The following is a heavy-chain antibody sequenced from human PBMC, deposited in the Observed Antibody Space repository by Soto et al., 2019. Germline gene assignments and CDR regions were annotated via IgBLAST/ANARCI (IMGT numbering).Heavy chain of an antibody. V-gene: IGHV4-34*01. CDR2: INHSGST. CDR1: VGSFSGYY. CDR3: ARLKTNYGMDV. Sequence: QVQLQQWGAGLLKPSETLSLTCAVYVGSFSGYYWNWIRQPPGKGLEWIGEINHSGSTNYNPSLKSRGTVSVDTAKNHFSLKLSSVTAADTAVYYCARLKTNYGMDVWGQGTTVTVSS. D-gene: IGHD4-17*01. J-gene: IGHJ6*02.